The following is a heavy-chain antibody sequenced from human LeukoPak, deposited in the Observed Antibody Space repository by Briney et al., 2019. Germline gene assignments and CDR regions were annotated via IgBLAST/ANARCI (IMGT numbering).Heavy chain of an antibody. D-gene: IGHD4-23*01. CDR2: IIPIFGTA. CDR1: GGTFSSYA. CDR3: ARRSYYGGNSDYYMDV. Sequence: SVKVSCKASGGTFSSYAISWVRQAPGQGLEWMGGIIPIFGTANYAQKFQGRVTITTDESTSTAYMELSSLRSEDTAVYYCARRSYYGGNSDYYMDVWGKGTTVTVSS. V-gene: IGHV1-69*05. J-gene: IGHJ6*03.